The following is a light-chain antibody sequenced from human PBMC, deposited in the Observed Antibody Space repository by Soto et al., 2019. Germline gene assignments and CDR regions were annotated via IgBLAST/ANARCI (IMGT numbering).Light chain of an antibody. CDR2: TAS. V-gene: IGKV1-12*01. Sequence: DIQMTQSPSSVSASVGDRVTITCRASQDINKWLAWYQQKPGLAPNLVIYTASRLHGGGPSRFSGSASGTDFTLTISSLQPEDFATYYCQQSYSTPPITFGQGTRLEIK. CDR3: QQSYSTPPIT. CDR1: QDINKW. J-gene: IGKJ5*01.